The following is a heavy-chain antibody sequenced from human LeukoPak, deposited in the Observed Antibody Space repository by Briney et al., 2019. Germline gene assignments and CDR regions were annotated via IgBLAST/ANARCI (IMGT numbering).Heavy chain of an antibody. CDR2: IYSNGHI. V-gene: IGHV4-39*01. Sequence: SETLSLTCSVSSDSITSSSYLWVWVRQPPGKGLEWIGDIYSNGHISYNPSLKSRAAISVDTSKNQFSLNLSSVTAADTAVYYCARRHYGSGNIDSWGLGTLVTVSS. CDR3: ARRHYGSGNIDS. CDR1: SDSITSSSYL. D-gene: IGHD3-10*01. J-gene: IGHJ4*02.